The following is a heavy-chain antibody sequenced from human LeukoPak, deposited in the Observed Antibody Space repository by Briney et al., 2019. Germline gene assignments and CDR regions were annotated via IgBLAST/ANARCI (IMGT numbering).Heavy chain of an antibody. CDR1: GFTFSSYD. CDR3: ARATEGLDY. Sequence: GGSLRLSCAASGFTFSSYDIHWVRQAPGKGLEWVAVISSDGSNKYYADSVKGRFTISRDNSKNTLYLQMNSLRAEDTAVYYCARATEGLDYRGQGTLVTVSS. V-gene: IGHV3-30*03. J-gene: IGHJ4*02. CDR2: ISSDGSNK.